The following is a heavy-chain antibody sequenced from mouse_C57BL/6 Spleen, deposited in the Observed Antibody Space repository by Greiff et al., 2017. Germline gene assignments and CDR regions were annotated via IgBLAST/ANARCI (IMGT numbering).Heavy chain of an antibody. D-gene: IGHD1-1*01. J-gene: IGHJ2*01. CDR1: GYAFSSYW. CDR3: AREGTTVVAPNFDY. Sequence: QVHVKQSGAELVKPGASVKISCKASGYAFSSYWMNWVKQRPGKGLEWIGQIYPGDGDTNYNGKFKGKATLTADKSSSTAYMQLSSLTSEDSAVYVCAREGTTVVAPNFDYWGQGTTLTVSS. V-gene: IGHV1-80*01. CDR2: IYPGDGDT.